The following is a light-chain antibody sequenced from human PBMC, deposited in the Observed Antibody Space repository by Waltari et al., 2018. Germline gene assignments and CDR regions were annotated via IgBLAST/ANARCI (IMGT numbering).Light chain of an antibody. J-gene: IGKJ1*01. CDR2: KVS. V-gene: IGKV2-30*01. CDR1: ESPVSSDGNTY. CDR3: MQGIHRPWT. Sequence: DVVMTQSPLSLPVILGQPASISCRTSESPVSSDGNTYLNWFQQRPGQPPRRLIFKVSNRDSGVQYRFSGSESDTDFTLRISRVEAEDVGVYYCMQGIHRPWTFGQGTKVEIK.